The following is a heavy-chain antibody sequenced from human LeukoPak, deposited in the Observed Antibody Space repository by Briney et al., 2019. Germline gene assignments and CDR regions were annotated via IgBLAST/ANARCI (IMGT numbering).Heavy chain of an antibody. CDR3: ARGGRGVVVAATPLTSPFDY. V-gene: IGHV4-59*01. Sequence: SETLSLTCTVSGGSISNYYWSWIRQPPGKGLEWLGYLYYRGSPNYNPSLKSRVTISVDTSKNQFSLKLSSVTAADTAVYYCARGGRGVVVAATPLTSPFDYWGQGTLVTVSS. CDR1: GGSISNYY. J-gene: IGHJ4*02. CDR2: LYYRGSP. D-gene: IGHD2-15*01.